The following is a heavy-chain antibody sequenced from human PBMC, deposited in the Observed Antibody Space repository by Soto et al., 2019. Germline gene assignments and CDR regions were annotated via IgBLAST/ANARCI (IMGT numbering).Heavy chain of an antibody. J-gene: IGHJ3*02. CDR3: ARGWIGELNDAFDI. CDR1: GFTFSRYW. CDR2: INSYGSST. D-gene: IGHD2-2*03. V-gene: IGHV3-74*01. Sequence: GGSLRLSCAASGFTFSRYWMHWVRQAPGKGLVWVSRINSYGSSTDYADSVKGRFTISRDNAKNTLYLQMNSLRVEDTAVYYCARGWIGELNDAFDIWGQGTMVTVS.